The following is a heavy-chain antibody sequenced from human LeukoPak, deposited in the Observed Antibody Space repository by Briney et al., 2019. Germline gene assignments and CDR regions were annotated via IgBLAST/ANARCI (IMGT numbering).Heavy chain of an antibody. V-gene: IGHV3-66*03. CDR2: IHTSGDT. CDR3: ARDYIVVVPAASVPPYVSDAFDI. Sequence: GGSLRLSCAASGLTGSHNYVSWVRQAPGKGLEWVSAIHTSGDTYYADSVKGRFTISRDNSKNTLYLQMNSLRAEDTAVYYCARDYIVVVPAASVPPYVSDAFDIWGQGTMVTVSS. J-gene: IGHJ3*02. D-gene: IGHD2-2*01. CDR1: GLTGSHNY.